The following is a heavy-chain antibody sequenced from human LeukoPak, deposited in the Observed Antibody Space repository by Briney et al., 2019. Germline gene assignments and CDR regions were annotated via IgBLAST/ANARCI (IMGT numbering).Heavy chain of an antibody. J-gene: IGHJ4*02. CDR3: ARAAYCGGDCYQYYFDY. CDR2: IKQDGSEK. D-gene: IGHD2-21*02. Sequence: GGSLRLSCAASGFTFSSYRMSWVRQAPGKGLEWVANIKQDGSEKYYVDSVKGRFTISRDNAKNSLYLQMNSLRAEDMAVYYCARAAYCGGDCYQYYFDYWGQGTLVTVSS. V-gene: IGHV3-7*01. CDR1: GFTFSSYR.